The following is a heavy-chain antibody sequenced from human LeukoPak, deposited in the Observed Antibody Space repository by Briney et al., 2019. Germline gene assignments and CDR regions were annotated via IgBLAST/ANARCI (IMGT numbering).Heavy chain of an antibody. CDR1: GGSFSGDY. CDR3: ARRSPYYSSSMNCFLP. V-gene: IGHV4-34*01. D-gene: IGHD6-6*01. CDR2: INHSGST. Sequence: EPSETLSLTCAIYGGSFSGDYWTWIRQPPGKGLEWIGEINHSGSTNYNPSLKGRVTISVDTSKKQFSLKLSSVTAADTAVYYCARRSPYYSSSMNCFLPWGRGTLVTVSS. J-gene: IGHJ5*02.